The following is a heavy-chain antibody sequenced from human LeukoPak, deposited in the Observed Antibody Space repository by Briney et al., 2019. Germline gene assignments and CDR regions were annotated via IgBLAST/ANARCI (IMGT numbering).Heavy chain of an antibody. Sequence: GGSLRLSCAASGFPFSSYSMNWVRQAPGKGLEWVSSISSSSSYIYHADSVKGRFTISRDNAKNLLYLQMNSLRAEDTAVYYCARDLPLGYYGSGTNDYWGQGTLVTVSS. CDR1: GFPFSSYS. D-gene: IGHD3-10*01. V-gene: IGHV3-21*01. J-gene: IGHJ4*02. CDR3: ARDLPLGYYGSGTNDY. CDR2: ISSSSSYI.